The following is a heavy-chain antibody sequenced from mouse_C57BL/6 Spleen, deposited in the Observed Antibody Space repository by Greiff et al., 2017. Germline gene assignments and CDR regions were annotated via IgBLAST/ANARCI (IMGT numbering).Heavy chain of an antibody. V-gene: IGHV3-6*01. CDR2: ISYEGSN. CDR3: AREDTTVVFDY. Sequence: ESGPGLVKPSQSLSLTCSVTGSSITSGYYWNWIRQFPGNKLEWIGYISYEGSNNYNPSLKNRISITRDSSKNQCFLKVNSVTTEDTATYYCAREDTTVVFDYWGQGTTLTVSS. CDR1: GSSITSGYY. J-gene: IGHJ2*01. D-gene: IGHD1-1*01.